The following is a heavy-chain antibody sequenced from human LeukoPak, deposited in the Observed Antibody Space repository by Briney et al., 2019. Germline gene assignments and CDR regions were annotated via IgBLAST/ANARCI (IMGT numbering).Heavy chain of an antibody. CDR2: ISAHNGNT. Sequence: ASVKVSCKASGYTFTSYGISWVRQAPGQGLEWMGWISAHNGNTNYAQKLQGRVTMTTDTSTSTAYMELRSLRSDDTAVYYCARDEVVRGVFAFDIWGQGTMVTVSS. V-gene: IGHV1-18*01. J-gene: IGHJ3*02. CDR1: GYTFTSYG. D-gene: IGHD3-10*01. CDR3: ARDEVVRGVFAFDI.